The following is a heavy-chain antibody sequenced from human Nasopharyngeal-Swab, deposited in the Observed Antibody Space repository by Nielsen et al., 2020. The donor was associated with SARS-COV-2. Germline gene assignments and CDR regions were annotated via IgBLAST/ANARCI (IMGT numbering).Heavy chain of an antibody. Sequence: SETLSLTCTVSGGSISSYYWSWIRQPPGKGLAWIGYIYYSGSTNYNPSLKSRVTISVDTSKNQFSLKLSSVTAADTAVYYCARGGGSGSADYYYYYMDVWGKGTTVTVSS. CDR1: GGSISSYY. CDR3: ARGGGSGSADYYYYYMDV. V-gene: IGHV4-59*01. J-gene: IGHJ6*03. D-gene: IGHD3-10*01. CDR2: IYYSGST.